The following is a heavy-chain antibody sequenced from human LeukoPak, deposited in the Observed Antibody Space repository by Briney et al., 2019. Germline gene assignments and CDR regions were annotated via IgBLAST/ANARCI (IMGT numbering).Heavy chain of an antibody. Sequence: GASVKVSCKASGYNFINYYMHWVRQAPGQGLAWMGIIIPSGGSTIYAQKFEGRVTMTRDTSTTTVYMELSSLRSEDTAIYYCAREEGTTGSFDIWGQGTIVTVSS. V-gene: IGHV1-46*01. J-gene: IGHJ3*02. CDR2: IIPSGGST. CDR3: AREEGTTGSFDI. D-gene: IGHD4-17*01. CDR1: GYNFINYY.